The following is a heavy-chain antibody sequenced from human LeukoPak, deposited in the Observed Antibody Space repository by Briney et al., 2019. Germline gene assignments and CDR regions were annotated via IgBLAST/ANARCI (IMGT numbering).Heavy chain of an antibody. V-gene: IGHV4-4*07. Sequence: PSETLSLNCTVSGGPFSSYHWSWIRQSAGKGLEWIGRIHATGSTNYNPSLKSRVTISVDTSKNRFSLNLRSVTAADTALYYCARESTKGHDYNYWYFDLWGRGTLVTVSS. CDR3: ARESTKGHDYNYWYFDL. D-gene: IGHD4-11*01. J-gene: IGHJ2*01. CDR1: GGPFSSYH. CDR2: IHATGST.